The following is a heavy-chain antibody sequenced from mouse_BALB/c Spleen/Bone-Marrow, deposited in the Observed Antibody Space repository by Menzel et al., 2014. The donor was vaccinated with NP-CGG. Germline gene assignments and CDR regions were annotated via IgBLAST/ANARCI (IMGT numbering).Heavy chain of an antibody. CDR3: AKNQEAFDY. V-gene: IGHV5-6-3*01. Sequence: EVKLLESGGGLVQPGGSLKLSCAASGFTFSNYGMSWVRPTPDKRLELVATINSNGGITYYPDSVKGRFTISRDNAKNTLYLQMSSLKSEDTAMYYCAKNQEAFDYWGQGTTLTVSS. CDR1: GFTFSNYG. J-gene: IGHJ2*01. D-gene: IGHD3-2*02. CDR2: INSNGGIT.